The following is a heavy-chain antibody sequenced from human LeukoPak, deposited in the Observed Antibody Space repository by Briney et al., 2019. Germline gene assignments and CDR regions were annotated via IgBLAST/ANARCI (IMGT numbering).Heavy chain of an antibody. CDR2: ISGSGATT. V-gene: IGHV3-23*01. CDR1: GSTFSSYA. D-gene: IGHD5-12*01. CDR3: ATGEYSGYVGFDY. Sequence: PGGSLRLSCADSGSTFSSYAMSWVRQAPGKGLEWVSSISGSGATTHYADSVKGRFTISRDNSKNTLYLQVNSLRVEDTAVYYCATGEYSGYVGFDYWGQGTLVTVSS. J-gene: IGHJ4*02.